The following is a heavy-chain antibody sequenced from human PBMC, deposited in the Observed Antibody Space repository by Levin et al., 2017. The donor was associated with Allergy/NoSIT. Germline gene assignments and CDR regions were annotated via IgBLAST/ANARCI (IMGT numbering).Heavy chain of an antibody. CDR1: GFTFSSSG. CDR2: IGTSVSYS. CDR3: AKTGPYDFES. Sequence: GGSLRLSCTASGFTFSSSGMTWVRQAPGKGLECVSAIGTSVSYSFYTASVEGRFTISRDNSKNMLFLQMNSLRAEDTAVYYCAKTGPYDFESWGQGTLVTVSS. V-gene: IGHV3-23*01. D-gene: IGHD3-3*01. J-gene: IGHJ4*02.